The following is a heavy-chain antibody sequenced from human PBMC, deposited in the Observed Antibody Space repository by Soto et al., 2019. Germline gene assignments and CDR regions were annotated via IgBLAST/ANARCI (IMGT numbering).Heavy chain of an antibody. CDR2: IHSDGST. CDR3: AIDASGPFDY. V-gene: IGHV3-53*01. D-gene: IGHD6-19*01. CDR1: GFTVSDS. J-gene: IGHJ4*02. Sequence: GGSLRLSCSVAGFTVSDSMSWVRQAPGKGLECVSFIHSDGSTHYTDSVRGRFTISRDNSKNTLYLQMDRLRVDDTAVYFCAIDASGPFDYWGQGTLVTVAS.